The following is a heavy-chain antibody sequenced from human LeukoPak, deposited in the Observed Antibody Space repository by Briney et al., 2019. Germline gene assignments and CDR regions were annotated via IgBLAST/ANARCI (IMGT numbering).Heavy chain of an antibody. CDR1: GFTFSSYG. CDR3: ANRGSSISLR. Sequence: GGSLRLSCAASGFTFSSYGMHWVRQAPGKGLGWVAFIRYDGSNKYYADSVKGRFTISRDNSKNTLYLQMNSLRAEDTAVYYCANRGSSISLRWGQGTLVTVSS. D-gene: IGHD6-6*01. V-gene: IGHV3-30*02. J-gene: IGHJ4*02. CDR2: IRYDGSNK.